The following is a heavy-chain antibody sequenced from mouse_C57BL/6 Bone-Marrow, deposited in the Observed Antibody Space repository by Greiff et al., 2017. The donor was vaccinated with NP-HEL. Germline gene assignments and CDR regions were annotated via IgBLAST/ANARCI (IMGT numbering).Heavy chain of an antibody. J-gene: IGHJ3*01. D-gene: IGHD1-1*01. CDR2: ISSGSSTI. V-gene: IGHV5-17*01. Sequence: EVKLMESGGGLVKPGGSLKLSCAASGFTFSDYGMHWVRQAPEKGLEWVAYISSGSSTIYYADTVKGRFTISRDNAKNTLFLQMTSLRSEDTAMYYCARPMNYGSSYGFAYWGQGTLVTVSA. CDR3: ARPMNYGSSYGFAY. CDR1: GFTFSDYG.